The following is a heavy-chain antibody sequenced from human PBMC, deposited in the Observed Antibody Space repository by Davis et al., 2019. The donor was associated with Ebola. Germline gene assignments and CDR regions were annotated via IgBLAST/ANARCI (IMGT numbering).Heavy chain of an antibody. CDR1: GYTFTGYY. V-gene: IGHV1-2*02. CDR2: INPNSGGT. D-gene: IGHD2-2*01. J-gene: IGHJ5*02. Sequence: ASVKVSCQASGYTFTGYYMHWVRQAPGQGLEWMGWINPNSGGTNYAQKFQGGVTMTRDTSISTAYMELSRLRSDDTAVYYCASLGVPAAIVHYNWFDPWGQGTLVTVSS. CDR3: ASLGVPAAIVHYNWFDP.